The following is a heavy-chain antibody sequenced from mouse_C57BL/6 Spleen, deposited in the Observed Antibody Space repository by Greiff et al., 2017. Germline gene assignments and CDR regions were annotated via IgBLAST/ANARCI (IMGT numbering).Heavy chain of an antibody. V-gene: IGHV1-54*01. J-gene: IGHJ2*01. CDR1: GYAFTNYL. Sequence: QVQLQQSGAELVRPGTSVKVSCKASGYAFTNYLIEWVKQRPGQGLEWIGVINPGSGDTNYNEKFKGKATLTADKSSSTAYMQLSSLTSEDSAVYFCARSNYDGRSYFDYWGQGTTLTVSS. CDR2: INPGSGDT. CDR3: ARSNYDGRSYFDY. D-gene: IGHD2-4*01.